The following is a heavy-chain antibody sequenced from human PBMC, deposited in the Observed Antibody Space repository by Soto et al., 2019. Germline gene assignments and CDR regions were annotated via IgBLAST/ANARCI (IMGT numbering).Heavy chain of an antibody. CDR3: ARMYSSGSGWFHP. V-gene: IGHV4-31*03. D-gene: IGHD6-19*01. CDR1: GYSLTACGYY. J-gene: IGHJ5*02. Sequence: TCFSSGYSLTACGYYWSWIRHHPGKGLEWIGSFYSSGSIIYNPSLRSRVSISGDTSSNQFSMSLTSVTAADTARYYCARMYSSGSGWFHPWGQGTLVTVS. CDR2: FYSSGSI.